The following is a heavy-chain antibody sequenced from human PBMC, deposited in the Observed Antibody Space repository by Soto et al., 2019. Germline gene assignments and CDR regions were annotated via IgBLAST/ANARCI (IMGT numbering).Heavy chain of an antibody. J-gene: IGHJ3*01. D-gene: IGHD2-15*01. CDR3: ARARWYDAFDV. V-gene: IGHV4-38-2*01. Sequence: SETLSLTCAVSGFFISSGNYWGWIRKPPGKGLEWIGSIFHGGNTYYNPSLKSRVTISVDMSKNQFSLKLNSVTAADTTVYYCARARWYDAFDVWGQGTVVTVSS. CDR2: IFHGGNT. CDR1: GFFISSGNY.